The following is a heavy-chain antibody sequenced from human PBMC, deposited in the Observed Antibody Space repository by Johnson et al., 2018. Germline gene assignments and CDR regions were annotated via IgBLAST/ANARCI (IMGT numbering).Heavy chain of an antibody. V-gene: IGHV1-8*01. CDR2: MNPNSGNT. Sequence: QVQLVQSGAEVKKPGASVKVSCKASGYTFTSYDINWVRQATGQGLEWMGWMNPNSGNTGYAQKFQGRVTMTRNTSISTAYMELSSLRSEDTAVYYCARGQLKGGYCSSISGYYYGMDVWGQGTTGTVSS. CDR3: ARGQLKGGYCSSISGYYYGMDV. D-gene: IGHD2-2*01. J-gene: IGHJ6*02. CDR1: GYTFTSYD.